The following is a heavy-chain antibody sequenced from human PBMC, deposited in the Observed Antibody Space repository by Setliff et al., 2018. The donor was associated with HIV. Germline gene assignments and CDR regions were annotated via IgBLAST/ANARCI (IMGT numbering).Heavy chain of an antibody. CDR1: GFIFGDYA. V-gene: IGHV3-49*04. J-gene: IGHJ6*03. CDR2: IRSKAYGGTT. CDR3: IRDRIAIFGVIMRANYYYMDV. D-gene: IGHD3-3*01. Sequence: GGSLRLSCTASGFIFGDYALSWVRQAPGKGLEWVGFIRSKAYGGTTEYAASVKGRFTISRDDSKSIAYLQMNSLKTEDTAVYYCIRDRIAIFGVIMRANYYYMDVWGKGTAVTVSS.